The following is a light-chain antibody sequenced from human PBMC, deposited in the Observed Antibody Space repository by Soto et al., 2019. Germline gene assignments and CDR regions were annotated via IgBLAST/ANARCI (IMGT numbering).Light chain of an antibody. CDR2: GAS. CDR1: QSVSSN. Sequence: EIVMTQSPATLSVSPGERATLSCRASQSVSSNLAWYQQKPGQAPRLLIYGASTRATGIPARFSGSGSGTEFTLTINSLQSEDFAVYYCQQYNNWPWGTFGQGTKVEIE. CDR3: QQYNNWPWGT. J-gene: IGKJ1*01. V-gene: IGKV3-15*01.